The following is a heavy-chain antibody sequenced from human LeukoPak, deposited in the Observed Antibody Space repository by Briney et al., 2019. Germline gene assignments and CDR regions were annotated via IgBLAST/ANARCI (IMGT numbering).Heavy chain of an antibody. Sequence: GGSLRLSCAASGFTFSSYWMSWVRQAPGKGLEWVANIKQDGSQKYYVDSVKGRFIISRDNAKSSLFLQMNSLRVEDTAVYYYARELPTYYFDYWGQGSLVAVSS. CDR2: IKQDGSQK. CDR3: ARELPTYYFDY. J-gene: IGHJ4*02. CDR1: GFTFSSYW. V-gene: IGHV3-7*05. D-gene: IGHD2-15*01.